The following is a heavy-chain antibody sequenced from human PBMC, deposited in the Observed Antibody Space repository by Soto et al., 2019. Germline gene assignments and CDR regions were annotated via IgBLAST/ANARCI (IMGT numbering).Heavy chain of an antibody. D-gene: IGHD2-8*01. J-gene: IGHJ4*02. CDR3: ARSRNGAVPDSINF. CDR2: TSRDGSSK. CDR1: GFTFSRYA. V-gene: IGHV3-30-3*01. Sequence: PGGSLRLSCAASGFTFSRYAMHWVRQAPGEGLEWVAVTSRDGSSKYYGDSVKGRFTVSRDNSNNTLYLSMTSLRPDDTAVFYCARSRNGAVPDSINFWGQGTMVTVYS.